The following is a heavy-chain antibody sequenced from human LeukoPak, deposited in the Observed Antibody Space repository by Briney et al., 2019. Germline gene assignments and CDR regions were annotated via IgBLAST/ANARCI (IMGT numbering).Heavy chain of an antibody. D-gene: IGHD1-26*01. J-gene: IGHJ4*02. CDR1: GFTFGDYA. Sequence: GGSLRISCTASGFTFGDYAMSWVRQAPGKGLEWVGFIRSRPYGGTTEYAASVKGRFTISRDDSKSIAFLQMNSLKTEDTAVYYCTSDRVGATSPFDYWGQGTLVTVSS. V-gene: IGHV3-49*04. CDR2: IRSRPYGGTT. CDR3: TSDRVGATSPFDY.